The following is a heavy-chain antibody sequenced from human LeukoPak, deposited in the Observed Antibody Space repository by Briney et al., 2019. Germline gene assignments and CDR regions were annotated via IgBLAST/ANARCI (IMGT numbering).Heavy chain of an antibody. V-gene: IGHV3-30*18. CDR2: ISYDGSNK. D-gene: IGHD3-22*01. Sequence: GRSLRLSCAASGFTFSSYGMHWVRQAPGKGLEWVAVISYDGSNKYYADSVKGRFTISRDNSKNTLYLQMNSLRAEDTAVYYCAKDQGDSSGTYYYYYGMDVWGQGTRSPSP. CDR1: GFTFSSYG. J-gene: IGHJ6*02. CDR3: AKDQGDSSGTYYYYYGMDV.